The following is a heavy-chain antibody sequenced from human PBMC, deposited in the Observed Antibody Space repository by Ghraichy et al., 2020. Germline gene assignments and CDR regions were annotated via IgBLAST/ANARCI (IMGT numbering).Heavy chain of an antibody. V-gene: IGHV3-49*04. CDR3: SRGVPVIIGYYFDS. D-gene: IGHD3-10*01. Sequence: GGSLRLSCTASGFAFGAYAMNWVRQAPGKGLEWVGIIRGNAYGGTTEYAASVKGRFTISRDDSKSIAYLQMNSLKSEDTGVYYCSRGVPVIIGYYFDSWGQGTLVTVSS. J-gene: IGHJ4*02. CDR1: GFAFGAYA. CDR2: IRGNAYGGTT.